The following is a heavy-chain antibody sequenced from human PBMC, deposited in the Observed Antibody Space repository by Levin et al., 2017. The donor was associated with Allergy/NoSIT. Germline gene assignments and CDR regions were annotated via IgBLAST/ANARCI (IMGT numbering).Heavy chain of an antibody. V-gene: IGHV1-18*01. J-gene: IGHJ6*02. CDR3: ARDYSGSLSYYYYYGMDV. Sequence: GASVKVSCKASGYTFTSYGISWVRQAPGQGLEWMGWISAYNGNTNYAQKLQGRVTMTTDTSTSTAYMELRSLRSDDTAVYYCARDYSGSLSYYYYYGMDVWGQGTTVTVSS. D-gene: IGHD1-26*01. CDR1: GYTFTSYG. CDR2: ISAYNGNT.